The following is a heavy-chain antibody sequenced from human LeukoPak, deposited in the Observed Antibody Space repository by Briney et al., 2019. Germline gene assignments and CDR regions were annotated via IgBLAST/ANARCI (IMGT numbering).Heavy chain of an antibody. CDR2: IRYDGSNK. V-gene: IGHV3-30*02. J-gene: IGHJ3*01. D-gene: IGHD3-10*01. CDR1: GFTFSTYG. CDR3: AKDRYYYGSESYPIEAFDV. Sequence: GGSLRLSCAASGFTFSTYGMHWVRQAPGKGLEWVAFIRYDGSNKYYAESVKGRFTISRDNSKNTLYVQMNSLRTEETAVYYCAKDRYYYGSESYPIEAFDVWGQGTMVSVS.